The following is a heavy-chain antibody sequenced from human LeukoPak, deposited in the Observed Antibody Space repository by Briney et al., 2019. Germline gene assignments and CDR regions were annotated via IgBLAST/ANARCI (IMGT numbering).Heavy chain of an antibody. CDR2: ICPGDSDT. J-gene: IGHJ4*02. Sequence: GESLKISCKGSGYSFTSYWIGWVRQMPGKGLEWMGIICPGDSDTRYSPSFQGQVTISADKSISTAYLQWSSLKASDTAMYYCARHGGYCSSTSCYGEDLDYWGQGTLVTVSS. CDR3: ARHGGYCSSTSCYGEDLDY. D-gene: IGHD2-2*01. CDR1: GYSFTSYW. V-gene: IGHV5-51*01.